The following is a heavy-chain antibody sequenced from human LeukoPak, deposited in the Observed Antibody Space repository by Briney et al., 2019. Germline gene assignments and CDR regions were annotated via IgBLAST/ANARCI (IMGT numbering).Heavy chain of an antibody. J-gene: IGHJ5*02. CDR1: GFSFSISW. CDR2: ISTSSRYI. V-gene: IGHV3-21*01. Sequence: PGGSLRLSCTASGFSFSISWMHWVRQAPGKGLEWVSSISTSSRYIYYKDSVRGRFTISRDDAKNSLYLEMNSLRAEDTAVYYCARADCSSSTCYLRRSWFDPWGQGTLVTVSS. D-gene: IGHD2-2*01. CDR3: ARADCSSSTCYLRRSWFDP.